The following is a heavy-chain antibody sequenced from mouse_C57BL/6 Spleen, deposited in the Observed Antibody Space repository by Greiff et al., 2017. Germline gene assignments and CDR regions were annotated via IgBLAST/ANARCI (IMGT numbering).Heavy chain of an antibody. Sequence: EVKLVESGGGLVKPGGSLKLSCAASGFTFSSYAMSWVRQTPEKRLEWVATISDGGSYTYYPDNVKGRFTISRDNAKNNLYLQMSHLKSEDTAMYYCARKGDGYSSYFDYWGQGTTLTVSS. CDR2: ISDGGSYT. V-gene: IGHV5-4*03. CDR1: GFTFSSYA. J-gene: IGHJ2*01. CDR3: ARKGDGYSSYFDY. D-gene: IGHD2-3*01.